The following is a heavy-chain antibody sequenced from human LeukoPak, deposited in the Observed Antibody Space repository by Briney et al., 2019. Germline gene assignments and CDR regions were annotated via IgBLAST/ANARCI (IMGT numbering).Heavy chain of an antibody. Sequence: PSDTLSLTCSVSGGSISHYYWSWIRQSPGKGLEWIGYIYYSGTTNYNPSLESRDTRSVDPSRIQFSLQLRSVTAADTAVYYCAREDPQTTVREGMDVWGQGTTVIVSS. CDR1: GGSISHYY. J-gene: IGHJ6*02. CDR2: IYYSGTT. CDR3: AREDPQTTVREGMDV. V-gene: IGHV4-59*01. D-gene: IGHD4-17*01.